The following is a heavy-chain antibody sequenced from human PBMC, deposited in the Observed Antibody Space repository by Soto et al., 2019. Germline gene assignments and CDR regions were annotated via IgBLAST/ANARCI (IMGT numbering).Heavy chain of an antibody. D-gene: IGHD5-18*01. Sequence: PSETLSLTCAVSGYSISSGYYWGWIRQPPGKGLEWIGSIYHGGSTYYNPSLKSRVTISVDTSKNQFSLKLSSVTAADTAVYYCARLLQLWSPYYYFDYWGQGTLVTVSS. CDR2: IYHGGST. CDR1: GYSISSGYY. CDR3: ARLLQLWSPYYYFDY. V-gene: IGHV4-38-2*01. J-gene: IGHJ4*02.